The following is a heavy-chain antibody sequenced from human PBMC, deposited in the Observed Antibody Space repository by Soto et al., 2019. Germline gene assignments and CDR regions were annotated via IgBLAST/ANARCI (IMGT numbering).Heavy chain of an antibody. CDR2: INPNSGGT. V-gene: IGHV1-2*02. D-gene: IGHD6-13*01. Sequence: GASVKVSCKASGYIFTGYHMHWVRLAPGQGLEWMGWINPNSGGTNYAQKFQGRVTMTRDTSISTAYMELSRLRSDDTAVYYCARVAVLASAGTRWFDPWGQGTLVTVSS. CDR3: ARVAVLASAGTRWFDP. CDR1: GYIFTGYH. J-gene: IGHJ5*02.